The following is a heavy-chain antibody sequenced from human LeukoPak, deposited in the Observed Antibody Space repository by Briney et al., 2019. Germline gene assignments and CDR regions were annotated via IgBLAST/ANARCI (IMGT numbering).Heavy chain of an antibody. J-gene: IGHJ4*02. CDR2: ISAYNGNT. Sequence: AAVKVSCTASGYTFTSYSINWVRQAPGQGLEWMGWISAYNGNTKYPQKLQGRVTMTTDTSTSTAYMDLRSLRSDDTAVYYCARGLGGSGSYFLTFDYWGQGTLVTVS. CDR1: GYTFTSYS. CDR3: ARGLGGSGSYFLTFDY. D-gene: IGHD1-26*01. V-gene: IGHV1-18*01.